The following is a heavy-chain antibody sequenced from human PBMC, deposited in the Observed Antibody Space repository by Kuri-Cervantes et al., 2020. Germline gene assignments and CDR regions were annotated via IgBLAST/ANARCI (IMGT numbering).Heavy chain of an antibody. Sequence: SETLSLTCAVSGYSISSGYYWGWIRQPPGKGLEWIGSIYYSGSTYYNPSLKSRVTISVDTSKNQFSLKLSSVTAADTAVYYCAREGRTGDAFDIWGQGTKVTVSS. CDR1: GYSISSGYY. CDR2: IYYSGST. J-gene: IGHJ3*02. D-gene: IGHD3/OR15-3a*01. V-gene: IGHV4-38-2*02. CDR3: AREGRTGDAFDI.